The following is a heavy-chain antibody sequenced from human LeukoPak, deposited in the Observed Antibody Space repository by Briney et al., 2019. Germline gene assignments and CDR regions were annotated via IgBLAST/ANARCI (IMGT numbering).Heavy chain of an antibody. Sequence: SETLSLTCTVSGGSISSGSYYWSWIRQPAGKGLGWIGRIYTSGNTDYNPSLKSRVTTSVDTSKNQFSLKLSSVTAADTAVYYCAIAAAGTTWFDPWGQGTLVTVSS. CDR3: AIAAAGTTWFDP. D-gene: IGHD6-13*01. CDR1: GGSISSGSYY. CDR2: IYTSGNT. V-gene: IGHV4-61*02. J-gene: IGHJ5*02.